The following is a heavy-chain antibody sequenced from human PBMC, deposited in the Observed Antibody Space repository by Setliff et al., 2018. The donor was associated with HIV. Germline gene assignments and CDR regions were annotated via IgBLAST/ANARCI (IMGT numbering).Heavy chain of an antibody. CDR2: ISSSSSYI. Sequence: GASVKVSCKASGGTFSSYSMNWVRQAPGKGLEWVSSISSSSSYIYYADSVKGRFTISRDNAKNSLYLQMNSLRAEDTAVYYCARKLLTRPNYYGMDVWGQGTTVTVSS. J-gene: IGHJ6*02. V-gene: IGHV3-21*01. CDR1: GGTFSSYS. D-gene: IGHD2-15*01. CDR3: ARKLLTRPNYYGMDV.